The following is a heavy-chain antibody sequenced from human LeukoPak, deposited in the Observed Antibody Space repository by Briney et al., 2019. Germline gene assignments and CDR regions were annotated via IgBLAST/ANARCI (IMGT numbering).Heavy chain of an antibody. D-gene: IGHD6-19*01. Sequence: SETLSLTCTVSGGSISSYYWSWIRQPPGKGLEWIGYIYYSGSTNYNPSLKSRVTISVDTSKNQFSLKLSSVTAADTAVYYCARDGYSSAPNWFDPRGQGTLVTVSS. CDR1: GGSISSYY. J-gene: IGHJ5*02. V-gene: IGHV4-59*12. CDR2: IYYSGST. CDR3: ARDGYSSAPNWFDP.